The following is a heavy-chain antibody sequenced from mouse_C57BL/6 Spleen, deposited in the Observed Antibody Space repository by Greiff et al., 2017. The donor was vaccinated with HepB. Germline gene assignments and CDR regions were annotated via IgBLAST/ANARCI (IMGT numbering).Heavy chain of an antibody. Sequence: EVQLQQSGPELVKPGASVKISCKASGYTFTDYYMNWVKQSHGKSLEWIGDINPNNGGTSYNQKFKGKATLTVDKSSSTAYMELRSLTSEDSAVYYCANPVSYYYGSRGYAMDYWGQGTSVTVSS. J-gene: IGHJ4*01. CDR3: ANPVSYYYGSRGYAMDY. D-gene: IGHD1-1*01. CDR2: INPNNGGT. V-gene: IGHV1-26*01. CDR1: GYTFTDYY.